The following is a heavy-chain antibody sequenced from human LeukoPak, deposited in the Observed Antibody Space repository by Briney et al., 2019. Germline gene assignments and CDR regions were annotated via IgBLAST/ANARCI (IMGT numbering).Heavy chain of an antibody. CDR1: GFTFSSYA. V-gene: IGHV3-23*01. J-gene: IGHJ4*02. D-gene: IGHD6-13*01. CDR2: ISGSGGST. Sequence: GGALRLSCAASGFTFSSYAMSWFRQAPGKGLEWLSTISGSGGSTSYVDSVKGRLTVSRANSKNSLYLQMNSLRAEDTAVYYCAKTPNMYSSSLFDYWGQGALVTVSS. CDR3: AKTPNMYSSSLFDY.